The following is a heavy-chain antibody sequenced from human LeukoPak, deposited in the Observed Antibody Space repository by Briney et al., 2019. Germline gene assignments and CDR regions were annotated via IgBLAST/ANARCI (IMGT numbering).Heavy chain of an antibody. J-gene: IGHJ5*02. CDR2: GSDVGGT. V-gene: IGHV4-34*01. D-gene: IGHD2-8*01. Sequence: SETLSLTCAVYGASLNGHYWSWIRQPPGKGLEWIGEGSDVGGTKYNPSLKSRVTISADTSKNQSSLKLSSVTAADTAVYYCAQNGQSGFSFDPWGQGTLVTVS. CDR1: GASLNGHY. CDR3: AQNGQSGFSFDP.